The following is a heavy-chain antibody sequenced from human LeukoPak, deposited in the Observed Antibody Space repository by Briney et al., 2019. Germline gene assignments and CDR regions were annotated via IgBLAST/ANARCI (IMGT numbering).Heavy chain of an antibody. Sequence: GASVKVSCKVSGNTLTELSMHWVRQAPGQGLEWMGWISAYNGNTNYAQKLQGRVTMTTDTSTSTAYMELRSLRSDDTAVYYCARDPNRYAAAHPFEYWGQGTLVTVSS. D-gene: IGHD6-13*01. J-gene: IGHJ4*02. CDR3: ARDPNRYAAAHPFEY. V-gene: IGHV1-18*01. CDR2: ISAYNGNT. CDR1: GNTLTELS.